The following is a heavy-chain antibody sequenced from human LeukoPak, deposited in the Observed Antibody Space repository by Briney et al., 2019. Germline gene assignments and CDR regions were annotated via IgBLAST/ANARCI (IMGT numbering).Heavy chain of an antibody. CDR3: ASGHLYYGSRSPY. CDR2: IYTVGNT. J-gene: IGHJ4*02. CDR1: GGSISSGSSC. V-gene: IGHV4-61*02. D-gene: IGHD3-10*01. Sequence: SQTLSLTCTVSGGSISSGSSCWTWIRQPAGKGLEWIGLIYTVGNTNYNPSLKSRVTISLDTSKNQFSLKLSSVTAADTAVYYCASGHLYYGSRSPYRGQGTLVTVSS.